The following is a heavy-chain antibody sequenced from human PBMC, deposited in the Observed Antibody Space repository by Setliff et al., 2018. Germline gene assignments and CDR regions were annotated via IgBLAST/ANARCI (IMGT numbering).Heavy chain of an antibody. CDR1: GFTFSSYA. J-gene: IGHJ5*02. CDR3: AKAPAPYAASLLNWLDP. Sequence: GGSLRLSCAASGFTFSSYAMSWVRQAPGKGLEWVSAISGSGGSTYYADSVKGRFTISRDNSKNTLYLQMNSLRAEDTAVYYCAKAPAPYAASLLNWLDPWGQGTLVTVSS. D-gene: IGHD2-2*01. V-gene: IGHV3-23*01. CDR2: ISGSGGST.